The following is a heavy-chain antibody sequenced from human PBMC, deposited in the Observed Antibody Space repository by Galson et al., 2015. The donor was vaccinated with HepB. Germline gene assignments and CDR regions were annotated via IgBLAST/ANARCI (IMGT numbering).Heavy chain of an antibody. V-gene: IGHV3-48*02. CDR1: GFPFDYFD. J-gene: IGHJ6*02. CDR3: ARDWINYGMDV. CDR2: ISSTSTTK. Sequence: SLRLSCAVSGFPFDYFDMHWVRQAPGKGLEWVSFISSTSTTKYYADSAKGRFTVSRDNAKNSLYLELNSLRNDDTAVYSCARDWINYGMDVWGQGTTVTVSS. D-gene: IGHD5-24*01.